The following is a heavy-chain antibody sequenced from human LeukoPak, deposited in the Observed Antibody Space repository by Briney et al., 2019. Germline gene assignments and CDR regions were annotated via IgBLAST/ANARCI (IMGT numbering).Heavy chain of an antibody. CDR3: ARDRYVGYMDV. D-gene: IGHD3-16*02. Sequence: SETLSLTCTVSGGSISSSSYHWGWIRQPPGKGLEWIGSIYYSGSTYYNPSLKSRVTISVDTSKNQFSLKLSSVTAADTAVYYCARDRYVGYMDVWGKGTTVTVSS. CDR1: GGSISSSSYH. V-gene: IGHV4-39*07. CDR2: IYYSGST. J-gene: IGHJ6*03.